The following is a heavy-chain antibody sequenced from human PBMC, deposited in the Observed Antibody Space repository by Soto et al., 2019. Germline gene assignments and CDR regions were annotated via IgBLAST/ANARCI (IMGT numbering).Heavy chain of an antibody. CDR2: HRSKTHAQRT. V-gene: IGHV3-15*01. J-gene: IGHJ4*02. D-gene: IGHD6-13*01. CDR1: GFPVISNC. Sequence: GRCRRLSCAACGFPVISNCRSWGRQPTRKGVEYSSRHRSKTHAQRTDYAGPGQHRFTISRDDSKETLYLQMNSLTTADKAMYYCTADLRWAHNYRGPGTLVTVSS. CDR3: TADLRWAHNY.